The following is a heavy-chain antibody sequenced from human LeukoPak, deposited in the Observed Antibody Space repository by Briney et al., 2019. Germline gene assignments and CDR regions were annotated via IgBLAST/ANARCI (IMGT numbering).Heavy chain of an antibody. V-gene: IGHV1-8*01. J-gene: IGHJ4*02. CDR1: GYTFTNYD. Sequence: GASVKVSCKASGYTFTNYDINWVRQATGQGLEWMGYTNPNSGFTTYAQKFQGRVTMTRDTSISTAYMELSSLRSDDTAVYYCARVPRELGAYWGQGTLVTVSS. D-gene: IGHD3-16*01. CDR2: TNPNSGFT. CDR3: ARVPRELGAY.